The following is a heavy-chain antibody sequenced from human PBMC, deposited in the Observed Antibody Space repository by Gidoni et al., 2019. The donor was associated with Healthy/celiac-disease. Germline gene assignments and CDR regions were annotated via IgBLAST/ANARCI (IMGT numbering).Heavy chain of an antibody. CDR2: INPSGGST. CDR1: GYTFTSYY. V-gene: IGHV1-46*01. Sequence: VQLVQSGAEVKKPGASVTVSCKASGYTFTSYYMHWVRQAPGQGLEWMGIINPSGGSTSYGQKFQGRVTMTRDTSTSTVYMELSSLRSEDTAVYYCARGALMRSGSYYLAYWGQGTLVTVSS. D-gene: IGHD1-26*01. J-gene: IGHJ4*02. CDR3: ARGALMRSGSYYLAY.